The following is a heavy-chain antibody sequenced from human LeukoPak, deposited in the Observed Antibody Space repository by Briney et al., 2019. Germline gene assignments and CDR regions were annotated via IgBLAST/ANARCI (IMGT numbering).Heavy chain of an antibody. CDR2: IYTSGST. D-gene: IGHD6-19*01. Sequence: SETLSLTCAVSGGSISNYYWSWIRQPAGKGLEWIGRIYTSGSTNYTPSLKSRVTMSVDTSKNQFSLKLSSVTAADTAVYYCARDLNSSGWYNWFDPWGQGTLVTVSS. CDR3: ARDLNSSGWYNWFDP. CDR1: GGSISNYY. V-gene: IGHV4-4*07. J-gene: IGHJ5*02.